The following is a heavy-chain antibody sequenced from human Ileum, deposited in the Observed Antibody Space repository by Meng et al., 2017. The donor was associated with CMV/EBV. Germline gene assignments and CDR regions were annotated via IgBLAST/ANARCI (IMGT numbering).Heavy chain of an antibody. CDR2: VRSDGSNK. D-gene: IGHD3-16*01. V-gene: IGHV3-30*02. CDR1: GLTFSSYG. Sequence: VWLGGSWGGVVQPGGSLRLSFAVSGLTFSSYGMHWVRQDPGKGLEWVAFVRSDGSNKYYADSVKGRFTISRDNSENTLFLQMNSLRADDTAVYYCSSLGDYWGQGTLVTVSS. J-gene: IGHJ4*02. CDR3: SSLGDY.